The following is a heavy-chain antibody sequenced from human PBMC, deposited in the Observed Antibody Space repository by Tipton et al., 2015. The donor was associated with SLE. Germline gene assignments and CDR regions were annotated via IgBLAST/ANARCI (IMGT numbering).Heavy chain of an antibody. J-gene: IGHJ4*02. V-gene: IGHV3-30*04. CDR3: AREGAYCGGDCFDY. CDR1: GFTFSSYP. CDR2: ISYDGRNK. Sequence: QLVQSGGGVVQPGRSLRLSCVVSGFTFSSYPMHWVRQAPGKGLEWVAVISYDGRNKYYADSVKGRFTVSRDNSKNTLYVQMNSRRAEDTAAYYCAREGAYCGGDCFDYWGQGTLVTVSS. D-gene: IGHD2-21*01.